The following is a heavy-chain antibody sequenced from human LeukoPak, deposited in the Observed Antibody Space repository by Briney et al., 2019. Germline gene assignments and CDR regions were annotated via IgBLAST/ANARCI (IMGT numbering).Heavy chain of an antibody. Sequence: SETLSLTCGVSGGSMSSSSYYWGWIRQPPGKGLEWIGSIYYSRSTYYNPSLKSRVTISVDSSKTQCSLTLSSVPAADTAVYYCARHGTVTHRFDYWGQGTLVTVSS. CDR3: ARHGTVTHRFDY. D-gene: IGHD4-17*01. J-gene: IGHJ4*02. CDR2: IYYSRST. V-gene: IGHV4-39*01. CDR1: GGSMSSSSYY.